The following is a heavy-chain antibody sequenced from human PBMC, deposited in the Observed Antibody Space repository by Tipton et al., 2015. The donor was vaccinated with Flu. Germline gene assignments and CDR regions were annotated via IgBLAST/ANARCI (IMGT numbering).Heavy chain of an antibody. Sequence: TLSHTCTVSGGPINGDAVHWVWIRQPAGKTLEWIGRIYDSGRTNYNSSLRSRVTISMDTSKNQFSLRLTSVTAADTAVYYCARRYFSNCVSEPKNWFDSWGQGTTVAVSS. CDR3: ARRYFSNCVSEPKNWFDS. D-gene: IGHD4-11*01. J-gene: IGHJ5*01. CDR1: GGPINGDAVH. CDR2: IYDSGRT. V-gene: IGHV4-61*02.